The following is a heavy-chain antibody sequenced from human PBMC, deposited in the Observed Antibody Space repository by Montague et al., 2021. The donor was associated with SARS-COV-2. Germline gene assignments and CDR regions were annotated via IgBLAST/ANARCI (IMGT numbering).Heavy chain of an antibody. J-gene: IGHJ3*02. CDR2: IYYSGST. CDR3: ARGSGWMGNAFDI. CDR1: GGSISSYY. V-gene: IGHV4-59*01. Sequence: SETLSPTCTVSGGSISSYYWSWIRQPPGKGLEWIGYIYYSGSTNYNPSXKSRVTISVDTSKNQFSLKLSSVTAADTAVYYCARGSGWMGNAFDIWGQGTMVTVSS. D-gene: IGHD6-19*01.